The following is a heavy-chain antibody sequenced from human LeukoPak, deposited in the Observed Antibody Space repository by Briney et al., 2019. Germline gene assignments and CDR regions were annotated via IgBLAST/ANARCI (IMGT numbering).Heavy chain of an antibody. CDR1: GFIFSSYG. Sequence: GGSLRLSCAASGFIFSSYGLHWVRQAPGKGLEWVAFIRYDGSNKYYADSVKGRFTISRDNSKNTLYLQMNSLRAEDTAVYYCAKALSGYSSGWYGGPWFDPWGQGTLVTVSS. CDR3: AKALSGYSSGWYGGPWFDP. V-gene: IGHV3-30*02. D-gene: IGHD6-19*01. J-gene: IGHJ5*02. CDR2: IRYDGSNK.